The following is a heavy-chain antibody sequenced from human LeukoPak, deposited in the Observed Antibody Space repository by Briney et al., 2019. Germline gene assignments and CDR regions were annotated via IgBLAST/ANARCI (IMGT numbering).Heavy chain of an antibody. Sequence: GGSLRLSCAASGFTFSSYAMSWVRQAPGKGLEWVSAISGSGGSTYYADSVKGRFTVSRDNSKNTLYLQMNSLRAEDTAVYYCAKDDVYYDSFDYWGQGTLVTVSS. CDR3: AKDDVYYDSFDY. D-gene: IGHD3-22*01. CDR1: GFTFSSYA. V-gene: IGHV3-23*01. CDR2: ISGSGGST. J-gene: IGHJ4*02.